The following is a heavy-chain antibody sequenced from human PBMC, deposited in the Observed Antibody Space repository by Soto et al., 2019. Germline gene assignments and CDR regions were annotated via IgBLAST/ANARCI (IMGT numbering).Heavy chain of an antibody. D-gene: IGHD6-13*01. V-gene: IGHV1-69*06. CDR1: GGTFNNYA. CDR3: VTQQQLTTFEF. J-gene: IGHJ4*02. CDR2: IVPIFNTS. Sequence: QVQLVQSGAEVKKPGSSVKVSCKASGGTFNNYAISWVRQAPGQGLEWMGGIVPIFNTSHFAEEFQGRLTLTADKSTSTAFMELIGLRSDDTAVYFCVTQQQLTTFEFWGQGTLVSVSS.